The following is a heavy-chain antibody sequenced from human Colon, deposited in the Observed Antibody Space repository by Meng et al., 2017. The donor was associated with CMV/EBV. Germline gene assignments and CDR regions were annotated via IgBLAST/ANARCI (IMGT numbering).Heavy chain of an antibody. Sequence: QMQLQLWGAGLLTPSQTRSLTCAISGGSFKAYYLTWIRQSPGKGLDWIGELNHSGSSNYTPSLKSRVTISIDTSKRHFSLRLTSVTAADTAVYYCARGRNGWLLPLDSWGQGTLVTVPS. J-gene: IGHJ4*02. CDR3: ARGRNGWLLPLDS. V-gene: IGHV4-34*01. CDR1: GGSFKAYY. D-gene: IGHD3-3*01. CDR2: LNHSGSS.